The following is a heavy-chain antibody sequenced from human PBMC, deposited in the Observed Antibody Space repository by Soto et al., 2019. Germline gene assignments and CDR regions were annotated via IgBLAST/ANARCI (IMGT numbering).Heavy chain of an antibody. D-gene: IGHD3-22*01. Sequence: SETLSLTCAVYGGSFSGYYWSWIRQPPGKGLEWIGEINHSGSTNYNPSPKSRVTISVDTSKNQFSLKLSSVTAADTAVYYCARGLYYYDSSGYYGFFFDYWGQGTLVTVSS. CDR2: INHSGST. V-gene: IGHV4-34*01. CDR1: GGSFSGYY. CDR3: ARGLYYYDSSGYYGFFFDY. J-gene: IGHJ4*02.